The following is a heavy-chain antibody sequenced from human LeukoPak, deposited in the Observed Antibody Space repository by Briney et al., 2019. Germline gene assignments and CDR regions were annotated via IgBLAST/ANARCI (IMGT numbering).Heavy chain of an antibody. CDR2: ISFDGNEK. CDR3: SKGLCPTCGMAGFDY. CDR1: GFTFSTFG. Sequence: GGSLRLSCAASGFTFSTFGMHWVRQAPGKGPEWVAAISFDGNEKYYADSVKGRFTISRDNSNNTLYLQMNSLRADDTAVYYSSKGLCPTCGMAGFDYWGQGTLVTVSS. D-gene: IGHD2-8*01. V-gene: IGHV3-30*18. J-gene: IGHJ4*02.